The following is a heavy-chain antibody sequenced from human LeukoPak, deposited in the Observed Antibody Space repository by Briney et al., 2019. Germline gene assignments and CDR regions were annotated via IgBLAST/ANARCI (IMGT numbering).Heavy chain of an antibody. V-gene: IGHV1-8*01. D-gene: IGHD5-12*01. Sequence: ASVKVSCKASGYTFTSYDINWVRQATGQGLEWMGWMNPNSGNTGYAQKFQGRVTMTRDTSISTAYMELSRLRSDDTAVYYCARNSGYDSSHEYWGQGTLVTVSS. CDR2: MNPNSGNT. CDR3: ARNSGYDSSHEY. J-gene: IGHJ4*02. CDR1: GYTFTSYD.